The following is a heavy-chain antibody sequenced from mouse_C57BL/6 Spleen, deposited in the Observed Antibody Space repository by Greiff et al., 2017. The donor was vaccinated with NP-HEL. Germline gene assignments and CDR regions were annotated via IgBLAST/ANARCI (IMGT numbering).Heavy chain of an antibody. V-gene: IGHV1-80*01. Sequence: QVQLQQSGAELARPGASVKLSCKASGYAFSSYWMNWVKQRPGKGLEWIGQIYPGDGDTNYNGKFKGKATLTADKSSSTAYMQLSSLTSEDSAVYFCARSKITTVVGPLDYWGQGTTLTVSS. CDR2: IYPGDGDT. J-gene: IGHJ2*01. D-gene: IGHD1-1*01. CDR1: GYAFSSYW. CDR3: ARSKITTVVGPLDY.